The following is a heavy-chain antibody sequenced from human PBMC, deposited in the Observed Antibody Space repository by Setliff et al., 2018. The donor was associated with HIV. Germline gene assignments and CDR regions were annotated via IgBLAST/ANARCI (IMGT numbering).Heavy chain of an antibody. D-gene: IGHD6-19*01. J-gene: IGHJ6*03. CDR1: GYSFTSYW. CDR3: ARQHSSGWFNDYDYMDV. CDR2: IYPGDSDT. Sequence: GESLKISCQGSGYSFTSYWIGWVRQMPGKGLEWMGIIYPGDSDTRYSPSFQGQVTISADKSISTAYLQWSSLKASDTAMYYCARQHSSGWFNDYDYMDVWGKGSTVTVSS. V-gene: IGHV5-51*01.